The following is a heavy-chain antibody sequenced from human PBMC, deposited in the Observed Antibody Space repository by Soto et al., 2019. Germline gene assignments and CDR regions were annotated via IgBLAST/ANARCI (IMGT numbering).Heavy chain of an antibody. CDR2: INHSGST. V-gene: IGHV4-34*01. CDR1: GGSFSGYY. J-gene: IGHJ4*02. Sequence: QVQLQQWGAGLLKPSETLSLTCAVYGGSFSGYYWSWIRQPPGKGLEWIGEINHSGSTNYNPSLKSRVTLSVDTSKNQFSLKLSSVTAADTAVYYCARSPGYSSSWYRLDWFDYWGQGTLVTVSS. D-gene: IGHD6-13*01. CDR3: ARSPGYSSSWYRLDWFDY.